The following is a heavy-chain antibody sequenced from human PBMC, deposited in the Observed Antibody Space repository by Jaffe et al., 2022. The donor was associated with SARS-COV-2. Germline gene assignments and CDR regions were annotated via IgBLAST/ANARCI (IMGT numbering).Heavy chain of an antibody. D-gene: IGHD4-17*01. CDR1: GFTFSSYA. Sequence: EVQLLESGGGLVQPGGSLRLSCAASGFTFSSYAMSWVRQAPGKGLEWVSAISGSGGSTYYADSVKGRFTISRDNSKNTLYLQMNSLRAEDTAVYYCAKDKGSLTATVTTSKADYWGQGTLVTVSS. V-gene: IGHV3-23*01. CDR3: AKDKGSLTATVTTSKADY. J-gene: IGHJ4*02. CDR2: ISGSGGST.